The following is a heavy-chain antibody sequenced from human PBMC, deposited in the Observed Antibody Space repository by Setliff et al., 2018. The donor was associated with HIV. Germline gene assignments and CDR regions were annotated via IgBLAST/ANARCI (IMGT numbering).Heavy chain of an antibody. D-gene: IGHD5-12*01. V-gene: IGHV4-59*08. CDR3: ARQVSIPGVAITPVDY. J-gene: IGHJ4*02. CDR1: GDSIRGYY. CDR2: VFYTGFA. Sequence: SETLSLTCTVSGDSIRGYYWSWTRQPPGKGLEWMGYVFYTGFAAYNPSLKSRLTISVDTSKSQFSLRLTSVTAADTAIYYCARQVSIPGVAITPVDYWGQGALVTV.